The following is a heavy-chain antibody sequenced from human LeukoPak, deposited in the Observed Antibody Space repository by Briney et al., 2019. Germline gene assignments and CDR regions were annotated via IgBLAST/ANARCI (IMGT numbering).Heavy chain of an antibody. CDR1: GFTFSSYG. CDR2: ISYDGSNK. CDR3: AREDAGMDV. J-gene: IGHJ6*02. V-gene: IGHV3-30*03. Sequence: PGRSLRLACAASGFTFSSYGMHWVRQAPGKGLEWVAVISYDGSNKYYADSVKGRFTISRDNSKNTLYLQMNSLRAEDTAVYYCAREDAGMDVWGQGTTVTVSS.